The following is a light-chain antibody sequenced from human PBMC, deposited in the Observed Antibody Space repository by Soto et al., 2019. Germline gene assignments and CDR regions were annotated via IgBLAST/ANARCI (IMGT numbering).Light chain of an antibody. CDR1: QSVNSN. CDR3: QQYNNWPYT. CDR2: DAS. V-gene: IGKV3-15*01. Sequence: EIVMTQSPATLSLSPGERATLSCRASQSVNSNLAWYQQKLGQAPRLLVYDASTRATGIPARFSGSGSGTEFTLTISSLQSEDFTIYYCQQYNNWPYTFGQGTKVEI. J-gene: IGKJ2*01.